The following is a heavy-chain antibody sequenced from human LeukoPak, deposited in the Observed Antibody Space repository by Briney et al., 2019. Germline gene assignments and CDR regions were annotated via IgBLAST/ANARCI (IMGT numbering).Heavy chain of an antibody. V-gene: IGHV3-15*01. D-gene: IGHD2-2*03. CDR2: IKSKTDGGTT. CDR1: GFIFSNAW. Sequence: GGSLRLSCAASGFIFSNAWVSWVRQAPGKGLEWVGRIKSKTDGGTTDYAAPVKGRFTISRDGSKDTLYLQMDTLKTEDTAVYYCTTGGLTLDNWGQGTLVTVSS. J-gene: IGHJ4*02. CDR3: TTGGLTLDN.